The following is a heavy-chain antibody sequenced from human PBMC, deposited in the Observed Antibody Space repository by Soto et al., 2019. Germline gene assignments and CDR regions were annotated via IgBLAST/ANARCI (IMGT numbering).Heavy chain of an antibody. Sequence: EVQLVESGGGLVKPGGSLRLSCAASGFTFSSYSMNWVRQAPGKGLEWVSSISSRSSYIYYADSVKGRFTISRDNAKNSLYLQMNSLRAEDTAVYYCARDQTEWELLGSYFDYWGQGTLVTVSS. CDR2: ISSRSSYI. CDR1: GFTFSSYS. CDR3: ARDQTEWELLGSYFDY. V-gene: IGHV3-21*01. J-gene: IGHJ4*02. D-gene: IGHD1-26*01.